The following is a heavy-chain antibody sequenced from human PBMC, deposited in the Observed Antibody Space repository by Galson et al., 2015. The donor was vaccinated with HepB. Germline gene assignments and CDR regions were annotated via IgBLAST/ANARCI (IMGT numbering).Heavy chain of an antibody. CDR3: AKDLSGKAGDIVVVPAAMPKGVYYGMDV. J-gene: IGHJ6*02. CDR1: GFTFSSYG. Sequence: SLRLSCAASGFTFSSYGMHWVRQAPGKGLEWVAFIRYDGSNKYYADSVKGRFTISRDNSKNTLYLQMNSLRAEDTAVYYCAKDLSGKAGDIVVVPAAMPKGVYYGMDVWGQGTTVTVSS. D-gene: IGHD2-2*01. CDR2: IRYDGSNK. V-gene: IGHV3-30*02.